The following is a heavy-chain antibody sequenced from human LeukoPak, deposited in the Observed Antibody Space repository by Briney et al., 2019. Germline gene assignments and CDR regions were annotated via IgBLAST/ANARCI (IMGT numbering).Heavy chain of an antibody. CDR2: ISGSGGST. V-gene: IGHV3-23*01. CDR1: GFTFSSYA. CDR3: ARGTVHLEGRNDY. J-gene: IGHJ4*02. D-gene: IGHD2-15*01. Sequence: PGGSLRLSCAASGFTFSSYAMSWVRQAPGKGLEWVSAISGSGGSTYYADSVKGRFTISRDNSKNTLYLQMNSLRAEDTAVYYCARGTVHLEGRNDYWGQGTLVTVSS.